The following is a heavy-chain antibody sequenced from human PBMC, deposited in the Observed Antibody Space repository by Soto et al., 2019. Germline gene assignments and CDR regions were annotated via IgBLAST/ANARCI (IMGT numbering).Heavy chain of an antibody. J-gene: IGHJ5*02. CDR3: AKTNTRITMIVENWFDP. D-gene: IGHD3-22*01. CDR1: GFTFSSYA. CDR2: ISGSGGST. Sequence: LRLSCAASGFTFSSYAMSWVRQAPGKGLEWVSAISGSGGSTYYADSVKGRFTISRDNSKNTLYLQMNSLRAEDTAVYYCAKTNTRITMIVENWFDPWGQGTLVTVSS. V-gene: IGHV3-23*01.